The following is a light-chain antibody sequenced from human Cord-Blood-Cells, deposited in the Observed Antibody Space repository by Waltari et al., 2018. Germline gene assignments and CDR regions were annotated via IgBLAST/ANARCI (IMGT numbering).Light chain of an antibody. J-gene: IGLJ1*01. V-gene: IGLV5-45*02. Sequence: QALLTQPSSLSASPGASARLTCTVRSGINVGPYRIYWYQQKPGSPPQYLLRYKSDSDKQQGSGGPSRFSGSKDASANAGILLISGLQSEDEADYYCMIWHSSAYVFGTGTKVTVL. CDR2: YKSDSDK. CDR1: SGINVGPYR. CDR3: MIWHSSAYV.